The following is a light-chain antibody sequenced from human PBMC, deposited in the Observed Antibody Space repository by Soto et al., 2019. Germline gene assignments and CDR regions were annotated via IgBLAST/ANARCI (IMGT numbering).Light chain of an antibody. CDR2: EVS. V-gene: IGLV2-8*01. CDR1: SSDVGGYNY. CDR3: SSYAGANSVV. Sequence: ALTQPPSASGSPGQSVTLSCTGMSSDVGGYNYVSWYQQHPGKAPKLMIYEVSKRPSGVPDRFSGSKSGNTASLTVSGLQAEDEADYYCSSYAGANSVVFGGGTKVTVL. J-gene: IGLJ2*01.